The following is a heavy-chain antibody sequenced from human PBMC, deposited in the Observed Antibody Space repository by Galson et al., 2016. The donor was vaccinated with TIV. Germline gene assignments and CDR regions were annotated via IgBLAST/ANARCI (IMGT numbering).Heavy chain of an antibody. D-gene: IGHD6-13*01. Sequence: SPRLSCAGSGFTFDDYGMHWVRQAPGQGLEWVSSISWNSGSIAYADSVKGRFTISRDHAKNSLYLQMDSLRPEDTALYYCAKGSQQLVVDYMDVWGKGTTVTVS. CDR2: ISWNSGSI. CDR1: GFTFDDYG. V-gene: IGHV3-9*01. J-gene: IGHJ6*03. CDR3: AKGSQQLVVDYMDV.